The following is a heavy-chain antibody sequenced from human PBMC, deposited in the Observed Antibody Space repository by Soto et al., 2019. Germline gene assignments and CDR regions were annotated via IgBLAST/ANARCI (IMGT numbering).Heavy chain of an antibody. V-gene: IGHV3-23*01. J-gene: IGHJ3*02. CDR1: GFTFSSYA. D-gene: IGHD3-3*01. CDR3: ARASRELRFLEWLLDAFDI. Sequence: GGSLRLSCAASGFTFSSYAMSWVRQAPGKGLEWVSAISGSGGSTYYADSVKGRFTISRDNSKNTLYLQMNSLRAEDTAVYYCARASRELRFLEWLLDAFDIWGQGTMVTVSS. CDR2: ISGSGGST.